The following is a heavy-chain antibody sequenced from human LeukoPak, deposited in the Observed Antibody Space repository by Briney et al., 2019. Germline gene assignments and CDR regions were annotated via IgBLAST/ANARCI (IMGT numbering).Heavy chain of an antibody. Sequence: PGGSLRLSCAASGFTFSSYSMNWVRQAPGKGLEWVSSISSSSYIYYADSVKGRFTISRDNAKNSLYLQMNSLRAEDTAVYYCASSGYSYGYGDYWGQGTLVTVSS. D-gene: IGHD5-18*01. CDR1: GFTFSSYS. J-gene: IGHJ4*02. CDR2: ISSSSYI. CDR3: ASSGYSYGYGDY. V-gene: IGHV3-21*01.